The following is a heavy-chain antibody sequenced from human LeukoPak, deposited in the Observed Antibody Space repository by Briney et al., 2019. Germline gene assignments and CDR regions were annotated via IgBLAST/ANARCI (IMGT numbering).Heavy chain of an antibody. J-gene: IGHJ3*02. D-gene: IGHD5-18*01. CDR2: ISDTSRTI. CDR3: ARGHTYGYGTFDI. V-gene: IGHV3-48*01. CDR1: GFTFSRYS. Sequence: GGSLRLSCAGSGFTFSRYSMNWVRQAPGKGLEWVSYISDTSRTIYYADSVQGRFTISRDNAKNSLYLQMNSLRVEDTAVYYCARGHTYGYGTFDIWGQGTMVTVSS.